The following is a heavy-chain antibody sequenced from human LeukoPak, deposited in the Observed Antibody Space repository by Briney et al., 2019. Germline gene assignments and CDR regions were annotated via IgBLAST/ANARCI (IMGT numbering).Heavy chain of an antibody. V-gene: IGHV4-34*01. Sequence: PSETLSLTCAVYGGSFSGYYWSWIRQPPGKGLEWIGEINHSGSTNYNPSLKSRVTISVDTSKNQFSLKLSSVTAADTALYYCARRLTPGATPFPYFDYWGQGMRATVSS. J-gene: IGHJ4*02. D-gene: IGHD1-26*01. CDR2: INHSGST. CDR3: ARRLTPGATPFPYFDY. CDR1: GGSFSGYY.